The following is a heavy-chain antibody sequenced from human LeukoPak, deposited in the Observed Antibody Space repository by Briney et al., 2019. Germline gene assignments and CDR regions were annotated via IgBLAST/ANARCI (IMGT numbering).Heavy chain of an antibody. CDR3: ARADYGDFTFDY. D-gene: IGHD4-17*01. J-gene: IGHJ4*02. CDR2: ISNSSSYI. V-gene: IGHV3-21*01. CDR1: GFTFSSYS. Sequence: GGSLRLSCAASGFTFSSYSMNWVRQAPGKGLEWVSSISNSSSYIYYADSVKGRFTISRDNAKNSLYLQMNSLRAEDTAVYYCARADYGDFTFDYWGQGTLVTVSS.